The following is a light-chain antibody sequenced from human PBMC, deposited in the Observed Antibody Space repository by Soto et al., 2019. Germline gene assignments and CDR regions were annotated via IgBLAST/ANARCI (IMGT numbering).Light chain of an antibody. CDR2: DVS. J-gene: IGLJ1*01. Sequence: QSALAQPASVSGSPGQSITISCTGTSSDVGRYNYVSWFQQHPGKAPKLMIFDVSNWPSGVSDRFSGSKSGNTAFLTISGLQAEDEADYYCSSFTSSSTFVFGTGTKLTVL. CDR1: SSDVGRYNY. CDR3: SSFTSSSTFV. V-gene: IGLV2-14*01.